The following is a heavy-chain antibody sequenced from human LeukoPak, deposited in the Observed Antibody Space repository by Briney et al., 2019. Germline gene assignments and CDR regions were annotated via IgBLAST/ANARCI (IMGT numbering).Heavy chain of an antibody. J-gene: IGHJ2*01. Sequence: SETLSLTCAVSGGPMSSGGYSWSWIRQPPGKGLEWIGYIYHSGSTYYNPSLKSRVTISVDRSKNQFSLKLSSVTAADTAVYYCARGALLTGYYDYWYFDLWGRGTLVTVSS. V-gene: IGHV4-30-2*01. CDR1: GGPMSSGGYS. CDR2: IYHSGST. CDR3: ARGALLTGYYDYWYFDL. D-gene: IGHD3-9*01.